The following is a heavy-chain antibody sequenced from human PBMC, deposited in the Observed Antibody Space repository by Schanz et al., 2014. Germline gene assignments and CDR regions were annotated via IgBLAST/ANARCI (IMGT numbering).Heavy chain of an antibody. CDR1: GGTFSSYT. Sequence: QVQLVQSGAEVKKPGSSVKVSCTASGGTFSSYTISWIRQAPGQGLEWMGRIIPVLAIADYAQKFQDKVTITADTSTTTAYMELSGLRSEDTAVYYCARDRLECGAECYSVEVFEIWGQGTLDIVSS. CDR2: IIPVLAIA. D-gene: IGHD2-21*01. J-gene: IGHJ4*02. CDR3: ARDRLECGAECYSVEVFEI. V-gene: IGHV1-69*08.